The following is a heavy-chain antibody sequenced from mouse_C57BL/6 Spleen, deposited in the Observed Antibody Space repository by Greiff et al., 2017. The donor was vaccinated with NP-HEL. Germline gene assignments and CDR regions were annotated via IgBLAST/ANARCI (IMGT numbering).Heavy chain of an antibody. CDR2: IHPTDSST. CDR1: GYTFTSYE. V-gene: IGHV1-85*01. D-gene: IGHD1-1*01. Sequence: QVQLQQSGPELVKPGASVKLSCKASGYTFTSYEITWVKQRPGQGLEWIGRIHPTDSSTKYNEKFKGKATLTVDTSSSTAYMELHSLTSEDSAVYFCASSATSTVVATYYAMDYWGQGTSVTVSS. J-gene: IGHJ4*01. CDR3: ASSATSTVVATYYAMDY.